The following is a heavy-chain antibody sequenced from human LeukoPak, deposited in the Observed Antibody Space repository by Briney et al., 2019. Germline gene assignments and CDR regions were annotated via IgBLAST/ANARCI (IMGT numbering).Heavy chain of an antibody. CDR3: AKGCSYTSCYTSDY. CDR2: ISGSGDST. Sequence: GGSLRLSCAASGFTFSNYAMTWVRQAPGKRLEWVSAISGSGDSTHYADSVKGRFTISRDNSKNTLYLQMNSLRAEDTAVYYCAKGCSYTSCYTSDYWGQGTLVTVSS. V-gene: IGHV3-23*01. J-gene: IGHJ4*02. CDR1: GFTFSNYA. D-gene: IGHD2-2*02.